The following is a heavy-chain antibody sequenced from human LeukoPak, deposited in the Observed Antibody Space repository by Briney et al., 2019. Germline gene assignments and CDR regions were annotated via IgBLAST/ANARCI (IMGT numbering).Heavy chain of an antibody. CDR1: GGSISSCY. D-gene: IGHD3-10*01. J-gene: IGHJ6*02. V-gene: IGHV4-59*01. Sequence: SETLCLTCTVSGGSISSCYWSWIRQPPGKGLEWIGYIYYSVSTNYNPSLKSRVTISVDTSKNQFSLKLSSVTAADTAVYYCARDEDTMVRGVIERYGMDVWGQGTTVTLSS. CDR3: ARDEDTMVRGVIERYGMDV. CDR2: IYYSVST.